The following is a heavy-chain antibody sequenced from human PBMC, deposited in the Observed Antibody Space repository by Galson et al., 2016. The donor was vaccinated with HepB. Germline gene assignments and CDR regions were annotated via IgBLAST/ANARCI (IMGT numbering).Heavy chain of an antibody. V-gene: IGHV6-1*01. CDR3: ASAARLYGVLRTHGLDA. J-gene: IGHJ6*02. Sequence: CAISGDSVSSSYAAWNWIRQSPSRGLEWLGRTYFTSRWYTDPAESVKCRIDISPDTSKNQFSLLVNSVTPEDTAVYYCASAARLYGVLRTHGLDAWGQGTTVTVSS. CDR1: GDSVSSSYAA. CDR2: TYFTSRWYT. D-gene: IGHD2-8*01.